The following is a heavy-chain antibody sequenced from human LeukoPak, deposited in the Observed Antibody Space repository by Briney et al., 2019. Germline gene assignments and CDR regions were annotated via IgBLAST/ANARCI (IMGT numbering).Heavy chain of an antibody. Sequence: GGSLRLSCAASRFTFSSYSMNWVRQAPGKGLEWVSYISTTSSTIYYADSVKGRFTISRDNTKNSLYLQMNSLRAEDTAVYYGAREGYYYGSGSPYCFDRWGQGTLVTVSS. V-gene: IGHV3-48*01. CDR3: AREGYYYGSGSPYCFDR. J-gene: IGHJ4*02. CDR2: ISTTSSTI. CDR1: RFTFSSYS. D-gene: IGHD3-10*01.